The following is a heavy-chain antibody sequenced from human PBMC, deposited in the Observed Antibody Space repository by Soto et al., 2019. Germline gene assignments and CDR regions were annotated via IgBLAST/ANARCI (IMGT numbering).Heavy chain of an antibody. J-gene: IGHJ4*02. Sequence: EVQLVESGGGLVQPGGSLRLSCAASGFTFSSYEMNWVRQAPGKGLEWVSYISSSGSTIYYADSVKGRFTISRDNAKNSLYLQMNSLRAEDTAVYYCARVDSNALQYYFDYWGQGTLVTVSS. CDR1: GFTFSSYE. CDR3: ARVDSNALQYYFDY. D-gene: IGHD6-13*01. V-gene: IGHV3-48*03. CDR2: ISSSGSTI.